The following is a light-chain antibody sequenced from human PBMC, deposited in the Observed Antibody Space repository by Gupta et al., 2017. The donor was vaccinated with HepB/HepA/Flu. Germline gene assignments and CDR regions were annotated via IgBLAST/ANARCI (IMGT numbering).Light chain of an antibody. CDR3: QQDNSYPCI. J-gene: IGKJ2*02. CDR1: QGISSY. CDR2: AAS. V-gene: IGKV1-8*01. Sequence: IRMTQSPSSFSASTGDRVTITCRASQGISSYLDWYQQKPGKAPKLLIYAASTLKSGVPSRFSGSGSGTDFTLTISCLQSEDFATYYCQQDNSYPCIFGQGTXVEIK.